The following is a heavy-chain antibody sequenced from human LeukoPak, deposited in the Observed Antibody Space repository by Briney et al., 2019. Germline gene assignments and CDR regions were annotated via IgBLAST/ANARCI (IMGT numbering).Heavy chain of an antibody. CDR1: GFTFSSYS. J-gene: IGHJ4*02. Sequence: GGPLRLSCAASGFTFSSYSMNWVRQAPGKGLEWVSSLSSSSSYIYYADSVKGRFTISRDNAKNSLYLQMNSLRAEDTAVYYCARLMFRRGVDYWGQGTLVTVSS. V-gene: IGHV3-21*01. CDR2: LSSSSSYI. D-gene: IGHD3-10*02. CDR3: ARLMFRRGVDY.